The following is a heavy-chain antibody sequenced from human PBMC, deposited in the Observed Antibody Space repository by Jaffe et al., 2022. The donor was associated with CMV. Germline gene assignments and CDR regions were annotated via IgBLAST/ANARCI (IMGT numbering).Heavy chain of an antibody. V-gene: IGHV1-69*09. CDR3: ARGRGYCSGGSCYPNYYYYYMDV. D-gene: IGHD2-15*01. CDR2: IIPILGIA. Sequence: QVQLVQSGAEVKKPGSSVKVSCKASGGTFSSYAISWVRQAPGQGLEWMGRIIPILGIANYAQKFQGRVTITADKSTSTAYMELSSLRSEDTAVYYCARGRGYCSGGSCYPNYYYYYMDVWGKGTTVTVSS. J-gene: IGHJ6*03. CDR1: GGTFSSYA.